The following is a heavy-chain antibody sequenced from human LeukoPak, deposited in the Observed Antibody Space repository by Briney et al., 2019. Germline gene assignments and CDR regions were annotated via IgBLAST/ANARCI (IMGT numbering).Heavy chain of an antibody. D-gene: IGHD2-21*02. CDR1: GGSFSGYY. Sequence: SETLSLTCAVYGGSFSGYYWSWIRQPPGKGLEWIGEVNHSGSTNYDPSLKSRVTISVDTSKNQFSLKLSSVTAADTAVYYCARGLSAIVHWGQGTLVTVSS. CDR2: VNHSGST. V-gene: IGHV4-34*01. J-gene: IGHJ4*02. CDR3: ARGLSAIVH.